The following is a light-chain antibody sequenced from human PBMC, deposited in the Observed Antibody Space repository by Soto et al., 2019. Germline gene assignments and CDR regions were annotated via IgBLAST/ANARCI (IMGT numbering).Light chain of an antibody. V-gene: IGKV3-11*01. CDR1: QSFSSY. CDR3: QQRSNWPPVIT. Sequence: EIVLTQSPATLSLSPGERATLSCRASQSFSSYLSWYQQKPGQAPRLLIYDASKRATGIPARFSGRGSGTAFTLTTSSLAPEDFAVYYCQQRSNWPPVITFGQGTRLEIK. CDR2: DAS. J-gene: IGKJ5*01.